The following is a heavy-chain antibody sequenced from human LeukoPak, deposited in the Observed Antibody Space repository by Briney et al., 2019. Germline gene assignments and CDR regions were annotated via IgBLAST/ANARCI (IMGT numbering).Heavy chain of an antibody. CDR1: GFTFSSYA. V-gene: IGHV3-23*01. J-gene: IGHJ4*02. Sequence: GGSLRLSCAASGFTFSSYAMSWVRQAPGKGLEWVSLISGSGDSTYYADSVKGRSTSSRDNSKKTLYLQMNSVRAEDTAAYYCAKQEDYGGNSYADSWGQGTLVTVSS. CDR2: ISGSGDST. CDR3: AKQEDYGGNSYADS. D-gene: IGHD4-23*01.